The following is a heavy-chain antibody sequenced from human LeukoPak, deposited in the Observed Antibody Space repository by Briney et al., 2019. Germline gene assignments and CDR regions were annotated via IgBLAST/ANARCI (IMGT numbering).Heavy chain of an antibody. CDR3: ARDGDTAMELFDY. J-gene: IGHJ4*02. CDR1: GGSISSSSYY. D-gene: IGHD5-18*01. V-gene: IGHV4-61*01. CDR2: IYYSGST. Sequence: SETLSLTCIVSGGSISSSSYYWSWIRQPPGKGLEWIGYIYYSGSTNYNPSLKSRVTISVDTSKNQFSLKLSSVTAADTAVYYCARDGDTAMELFDYWGQGTLVTVSS.